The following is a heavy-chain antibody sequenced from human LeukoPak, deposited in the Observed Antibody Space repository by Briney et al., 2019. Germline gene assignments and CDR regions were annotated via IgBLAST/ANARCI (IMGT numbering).Heavy chain of an antibody. D-gene: IGHD6-19*01. CDR2: IYHSGST. J-gene: IGHJ4*02. V-gene: IGHV4-38-2*02. CDR1: GYSISSGYF. Sequence: SETLSLTCTVSGYSISSGYFWGWIRQSPGKGLEWIGEIYHSGSTNYKPSLRSRVTISVDKSKNQFSLKLSSVTAADTAVYYCARADSSGYIDYWGQGTLVTVSS. CDR3: ARADSSGYIDY.